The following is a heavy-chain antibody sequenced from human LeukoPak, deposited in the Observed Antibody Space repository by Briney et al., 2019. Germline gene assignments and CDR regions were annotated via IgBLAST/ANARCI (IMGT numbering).Heavy chain of an antibody. CDR2: INPNSGVT. CDR3: ARDSAVPGTHPPDY. D-gene: IGHD6-13*01. J-gene: IGHJ4*02. Sequence: ASVKVSCRASGYTFTDYYMHWLRQAPGQGLEWMGWINPNSGVTNYAQKFHGRVTLTRDTSIGTAYMDLTRLTSDDTAVYYCARDSAVPGTHPPDYWGRGTLVTVSS. V-gene: IGHV1-2*02. CDR1: GYTFTDYY.